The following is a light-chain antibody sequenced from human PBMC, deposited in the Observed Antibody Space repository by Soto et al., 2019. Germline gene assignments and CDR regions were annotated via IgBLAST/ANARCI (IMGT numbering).Light chain of an antibody. J-gene: IGKJ4*01. V-gene: IGKV1-39*01. Sequence: DIQMTQSPSSLSASIGDIITIICRASQSISTYLNWYQQKPGKAPKLLIYGASTLQNGVHSRFSGSGSATDYPLTISGLQPEDFATFYCQQSFITLPLTFGGWTKVEMK. CDR1: QSISTY. CDR3: QQSFITLPLT. CDR2: GAS.